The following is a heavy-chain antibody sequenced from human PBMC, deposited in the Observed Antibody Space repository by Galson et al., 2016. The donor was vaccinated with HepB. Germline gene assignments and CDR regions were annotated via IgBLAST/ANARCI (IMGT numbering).Heavy chain of an antibody. V-gene: IGHV4-4*02. J-gene: IGHJ4*02. Sequence: SETLSLTCTVSGGSISSSNWWSWVRQPPGKGLEWIGDVFHNGNTNYKSSLKSRVTISVDKSKNQFSMNLTSVTAADTAVYYCASRLYCSCGSCYIFEYWGQGTLVTVSS. D-gene: IGHD2-15*01. CDR1: GGSISSSNW. CDR3: ASRLYCSCGSCYIFEY. CDR2: VFHNGNT.